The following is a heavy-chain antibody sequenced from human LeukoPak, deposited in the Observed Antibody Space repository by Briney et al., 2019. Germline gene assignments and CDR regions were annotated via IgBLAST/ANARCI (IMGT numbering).Heavy chain of an antibody. D-gene: IGHD3-3*01. J-gene: IGHJ4*02. CDR3: ARAFGVVTRPAFDY. Sequence: SVKVACKAYGGTFSSYAISWVRQAPGQGLEWMGGIIPIFGTANYAQKFQGRVTITADESTSTAYMELSSLRSEDTAVYYCARAFGVVTRPAFDYWGQGTLVTVSS. V-gene: IGHV1-69*13. CDR2: IIPIFGTA. CDR1: GGTFSSYA.